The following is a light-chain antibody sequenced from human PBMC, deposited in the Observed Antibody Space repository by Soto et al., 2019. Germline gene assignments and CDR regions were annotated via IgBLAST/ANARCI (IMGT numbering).Light chain of an antibody. CDR2: GAS. CDR3: QQYGSSPRT. V-gene: IGKV3-20*01. J-gene: IGKJ1*01. Sequence: EIVLTQSPGTLSLSPGERATLSCRASQSVSSSYLAWYQQKPGQAPRLRIYGASSRATGIPDRFSGSGSGTDFTLTISRVEPEDFAVYYCQQYGSSPRTFGQGTKVEIK. CDR1: QSVSSSY.